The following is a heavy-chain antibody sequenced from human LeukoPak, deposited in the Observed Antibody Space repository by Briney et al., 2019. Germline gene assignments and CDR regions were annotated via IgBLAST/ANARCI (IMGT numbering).Heavy chain of an antibody. CDR1: GFTFSSYA. Sequence: GGSLRLSCAASGFTFSSYAMNWVRQAPGKGLEWVSYISSSSDSIYYADSVKGRFTVSRDNAKNSLYLQMNSLRDEDTAVYYCAGDAGYTYAFDIWGQGTMVTVSS. V-gene: IGHV3-48*02. CDR2: ISSSSDSI. CDR3: AGDAGYTYAFDI. D-gene: IGHD5-18*01. J-gene: IGHJ3*02.